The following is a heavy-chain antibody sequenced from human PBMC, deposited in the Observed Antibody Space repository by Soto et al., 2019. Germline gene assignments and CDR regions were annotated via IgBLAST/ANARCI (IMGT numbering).Heavy chain of an antibody. D-gene: IGHD3-10*01. CDR3: ARGVYGSGNYYTGPSAFDI. J-gene: IGHJ3*02. CDR2: TIPVFNTA. Sequence: QVQLEQSGAEVKKPGSSVKVSRKASGGTLSDHGVAWLRQAPGQGLEWMGGTIPVFNTAKYAQKFQGRVTVTADKLTNIAYMELSSLRSEDTAFYFCARGVYGSGNYYTGPSAFDIWGQGTMVIVSS. V-gene: IGHV1-69*06. CDR1: GGTLSDHG.